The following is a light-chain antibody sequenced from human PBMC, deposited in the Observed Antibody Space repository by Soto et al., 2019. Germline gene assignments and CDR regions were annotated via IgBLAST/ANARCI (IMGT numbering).Light chain of an antibody. J-gene: IGKJ2*01. CDR3: QQSSNTPYT. CDR1: QSVSSS. V-gene: IGKV1-39*01. Sequence: DIQVTQSPPSLSASVGDRAIITCRASQSVSSSLNWYQQKPGKAPKILIHAASSLESGVPSRFSGSGSGTDFTLTISSLQAEDFATYYCQQSSNTPYTFGQGTKLEIK. CDR2: AAS.